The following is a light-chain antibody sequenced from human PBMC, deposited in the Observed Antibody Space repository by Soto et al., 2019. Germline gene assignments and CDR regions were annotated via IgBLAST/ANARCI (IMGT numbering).Light chain of an antibody. CDR3: QSYDNSLSGWV. V-gene: IGLV1-40*01. CDR2: GNN. CDR1: SSNIGAGYD. Sequence: QSVLTQPPSVSGAPGQRVTISCTGTSSNIGAGYDVHWYQQLPGAAPKLLIYGNNNRPSGVPDRFSGSKSGTSASLAITGLQAEDEADYYCQSYDNSLSGWVFGGGTKLIVL. J-gene: IGLJ3*02.